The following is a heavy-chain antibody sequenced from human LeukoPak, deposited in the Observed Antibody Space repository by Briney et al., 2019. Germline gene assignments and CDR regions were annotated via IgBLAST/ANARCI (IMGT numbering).Heavy chain of an antibody. CDR1: GCTFTSYY. CDR2: INPSGGST. CDR3: AREARRGYSYGYSDY. V-gene: IGHV1-46*01. Sequence: ASVKVSCKASGCTFTSYYMHWVRQAPGQGLEWMGIINPSGGSTSYAQKFQGRVTMTRDMSTSTVYMELSSLRSEDTAVYYCAREARRGYSYGYSDYWGQGTLVTVSS. D-gene: IGHD5-18*01. J-gene: IGHJ4*02.